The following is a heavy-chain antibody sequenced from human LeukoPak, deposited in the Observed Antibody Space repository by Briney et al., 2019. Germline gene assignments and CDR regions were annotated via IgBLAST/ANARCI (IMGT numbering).Heavy chain of an antibody. CDR1: GFTFGSYW. CDR2: IKQDGSEK. Sequence: PGGSLRLSCAASGFTFGSYWMSWVRQAPGKGLEWVANIKQDGSEKYYVDSVKGRFTISRDDAKNSLYLQMDSLRAEDTAVYYCARRFDHWGQGTLVTVSS. CDR3: ARRFDH. J-gene: IGHJ4*02. V-gene: IGHV3-7*01.